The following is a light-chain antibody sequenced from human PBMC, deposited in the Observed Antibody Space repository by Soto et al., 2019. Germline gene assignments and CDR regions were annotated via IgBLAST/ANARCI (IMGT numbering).Light chain of an antibody. J-gene: IGLJ1*01. CDR1: SSDVGGFDH. CDR2: DVS. V-gene: IGLV2-14*03. Sequence: QSALTQPASVSGSPGQSITISCTGASSDVGGFDHVSWYQQHPGKVLRLLIYDVSSRPSGVSDRFSGSKSGNTASLTISGLQAEDEADYYCNSFTTTNTYGFGTGTKVTVL. CDR3: NSFTTTNTYG.